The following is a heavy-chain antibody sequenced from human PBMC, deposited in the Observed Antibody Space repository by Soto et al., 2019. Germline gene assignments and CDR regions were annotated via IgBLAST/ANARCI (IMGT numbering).Heavy chain of an antibody. D-gene: IGHD7-27*01. CDR1: GDSISNLDYF. CDR2: IYKSATT. CDR3: ARGRYCLTGRCFPNWFDS. V-gene: IGHV4-30-4*01. J-gene: IGHJ5*01. Sequence: TLSLTCSVSGDSISNLDYFWAWIRQPPGQALEYIGYIYKSATTYYNPSFERRVAISVDTSKSQFSLNVTSVTAADTAVYFCARGRYCLTGRCFPNWFDSWGQGALVTVPQ.